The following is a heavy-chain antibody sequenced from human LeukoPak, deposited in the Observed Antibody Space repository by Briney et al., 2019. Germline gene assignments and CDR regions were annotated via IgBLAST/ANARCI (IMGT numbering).Heavy chain of an antibody. CDR3: ARGSCSRTSCFMDV. D-gene: IGHD2-2*01. V-gene: IGHV1-3*01. Sequence: GASVKVSCKASEYTFSSYSIHWVRQAPGQRLEWMGWINAGKGNTKYSQKLQGRVTITGDTSASTAYMELSSLRSEDTAVYYCARGSCSRTSCFMDVWGQGTTVTVSS. J-gene: IGHJ6*02. CDR2: INAGKGNT. CDR1: EYTFSSYS.